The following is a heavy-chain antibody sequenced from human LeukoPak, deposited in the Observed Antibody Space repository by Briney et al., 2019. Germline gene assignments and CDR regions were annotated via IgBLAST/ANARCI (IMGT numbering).Heavy chain of an antibody. V-gene: IGHV3-74*01. D-gene: IGHD2-2*01. CDR1: GNYW. Sequence: PGGSLGLSCAASGNYWMHWVRQAPGKGLVWVSHINSDGSWTSYADSVKGRFTISKDNAKNTVYLQMNNLRVEDTAVYYCVSFYETYWGRGTLVTVSS. CDR2: INSDGSWT. J-gene: IGHJ4*02. CDR3: VSFYETY.